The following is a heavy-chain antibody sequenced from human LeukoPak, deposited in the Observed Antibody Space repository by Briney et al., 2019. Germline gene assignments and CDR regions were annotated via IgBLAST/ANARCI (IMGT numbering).Heavy chain of an antibody. CDR1: GYTFTSYY. CDR3: ARDGLLWFGISNWFDP. CDR2: INPSGGST. Sequence: ASVKVSCKASGYTFTSYYMHWVRQAPGQGPEWMGIINPSGGSTSYAQKFQGRVTMTRDTSTSTVYMELSSLRSEDTAVYYCARDGLLWFGISNWFDPWGQGTLVTVSS. V-gene: IGHV1-46*01. J-gene: IGHJ5*02. D-gene: IGHD3-10*01.